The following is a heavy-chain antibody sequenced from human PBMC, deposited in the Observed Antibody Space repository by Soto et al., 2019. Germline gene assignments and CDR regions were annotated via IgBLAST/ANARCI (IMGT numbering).Heavy chain of an antibody. D-gene: IGHD5-12*01. V-gene: IGHV3-15*07. CDR2: IKSKTDGGTI. CDR1: GFTFTNAW. J-gene: IGHJ4*02. CDR3: TLRDY. Sequence: EVQLVESGGALVKPGGSLRLSCVGSGFTFTNAWMTWVRQAPGKGLEWVGRIKSKTDGGTIDYAAPVKDRFIISRDDSKHMVYLEMNSLKTEDTAVYFCTLRDYWGQGTLVTVAS.